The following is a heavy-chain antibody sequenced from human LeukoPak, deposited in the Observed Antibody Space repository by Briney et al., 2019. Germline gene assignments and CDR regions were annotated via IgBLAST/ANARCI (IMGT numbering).Heavy chain of an antibody. D-gene: IGHD5-12*01. CDR3: ARGGSGFLGSDYYYGMDV. V-gene: IGHV3-21*04. Sequence: GGSLRLSCAASGFTFSSYAMSWVRQAPGKGLEWVSAISSSGSTIYYADSVKGRFTISRDNAKNSLYLQMNSLRAEDTAVYYCARGGSGFLGSDYYYGMDVWGQGTTVTVSS. J-gene: IGHJ6*02. CDR1: GFTFSSYA. CDR2: ISSSGSTI.